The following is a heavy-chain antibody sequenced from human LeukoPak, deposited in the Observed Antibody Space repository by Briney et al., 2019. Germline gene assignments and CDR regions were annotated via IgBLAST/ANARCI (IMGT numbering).Heavy chain of an antibody. D-gene: IGHD3-22*01. CDR1: GFTVSSNY. CDR3: AREVFYDSSGYYSEP. J-gene: IGHJ5*02. Sequence: QPGGSLRLSCAASGFTVSSNYMSWVRKAPGKGLEWVSLIYSGGSTYYADSVKGRFTISRDNSKNTLYLQMNSLRAEDTAVYYFAREVFYDSSGYYSEPWGQGTLVTVSS. CDR2: IYSGGST. V-gene: IGHV3-53*01.